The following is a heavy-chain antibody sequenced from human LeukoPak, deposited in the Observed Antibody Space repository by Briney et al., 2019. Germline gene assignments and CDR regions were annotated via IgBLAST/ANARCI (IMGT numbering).Heavy chain of an antibody. V-gene: IGHV3-21*04. CDR3: AKPRANVVSQYYFDY. CDR1: GFTFSSYS. J-gene: IGHJ4*02. Sequence: GGSLRLSCAASGFTFSSYSMNWVRQAPGKGLEWVSSISSSSSYIYYADSVKGRFTISRDNSKNTLYLQMNSLRAEDTAVYYCAKPRANVVSQYYFDYWGQGTLVTVSS. CDR2: ISSSSSYI. D-gene: IGHD5/OR15-5a*01.